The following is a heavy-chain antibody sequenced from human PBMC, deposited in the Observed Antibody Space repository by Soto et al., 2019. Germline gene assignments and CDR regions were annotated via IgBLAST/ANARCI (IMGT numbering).Heavy chain of an antibody. CDR2: ISGGGGHT. CDR1: GFTVNSNY. Sequence: GGSLRLSCAASGFTVNSNYMIWVRQAPGKGLEWVSAISGGGGHTWYADSVKGRFTISRDKSKNTLYLQMSGLRAEDTAVYYCAKDSGTSPDYFDFWGQGTLVTVSS. J-gene: IGHJ4*02. V-gene: IGHV3-23*01. CDR3: AKDSGTSPDYFDF.